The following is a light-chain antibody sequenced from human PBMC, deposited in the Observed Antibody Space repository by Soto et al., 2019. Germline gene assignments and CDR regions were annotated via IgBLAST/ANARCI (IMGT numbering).Light chain of an antibody. J-gene: IGKJ2*01. CDR1: RSVSSS. CDR3: QQGHSTPYT. V-gene: IGKV3-15*01. CDR2: DVS. Sequence: EVVMTQSPATLSVSPGERATLSCRASRSVSSSLAWYQQKPGQSPRLLISDVSTRATGIPARFSGSGSGTEFTLTISSVQSEDSATYYCQQGHSTPYTFGQGTKVEIK.